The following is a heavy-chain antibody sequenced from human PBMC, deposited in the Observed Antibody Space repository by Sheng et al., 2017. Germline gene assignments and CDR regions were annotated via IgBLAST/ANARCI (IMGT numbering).Heavy chain of an antibody. V-gene: IGHV3-23*01. Sequence: EVQVLESGGGLVQPGGSLRLSCAASGFTFRNYAMTWVRQAPGKGLEWVSHITGGGVNIYYADSVKGRFTISRDNSRNTLYLQMNSLRPEDTAVYYCAKSPGLAAPGHDYWGQGTLVTVSS. D-gene: IGHD6-25*01. J-gene: IGHJ4*02. CDR1: GFTFRNYA. CDR2: ITGGGVNI. CDR3: AKSPGLAAPGHDY.